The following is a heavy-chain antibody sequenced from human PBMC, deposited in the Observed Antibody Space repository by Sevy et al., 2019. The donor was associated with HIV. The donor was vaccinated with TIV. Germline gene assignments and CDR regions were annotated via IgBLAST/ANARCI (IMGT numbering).Heavy chain of an antibody. V-gene: IGHV3-7*01. J-gene: IGHJ4*02. Sequence: GESLKISCAASGFTFTTYWMTWVRQAPGKGLEWVANINQDGSKINYVDSVKGRFIISRDNAKKSLYVQMNSLRVDDTAVYYCARVGIFEKSESQYRFMDYWGQGTLVTVSS. CDR3: ARVGIFEKSESQYRFMDY. D-gene: IGHD6-6*01. CDR1: GFTFTTYW. CDR2: INQDGSKI.